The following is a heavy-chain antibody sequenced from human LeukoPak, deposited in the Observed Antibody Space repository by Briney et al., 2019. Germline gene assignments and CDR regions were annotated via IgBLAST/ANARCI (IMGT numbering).Heavy chain of an antibody. CDR1: GFTFDDYG. Sequence: GGSLRLSCAASGFTFDDYGMSWVRQAPGKGLEWVSGINWNGGSTGYADSVKGRFTISRDNAKNSLYPQMNSLRAEDTALYYCAELGITMIGGVWGKGTTVTISS. D-gene: IGHD3-10*02. J-gene: IGHJ6*04. V-gene: IGHV3-20*04. CDR3: AELGITMIGGV. CDR2: INWNGGST.